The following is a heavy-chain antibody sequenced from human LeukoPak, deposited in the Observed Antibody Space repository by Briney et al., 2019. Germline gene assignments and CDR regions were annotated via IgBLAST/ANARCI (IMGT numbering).Heavy chain of an antibody. D-gene: IGHD1-26*01. CDR3: ARGEGHGSYYFDF. Sequence: SETLSLTCTGSGGSISSFYWSWIRQPPGKGLDWIGYIYYSGSTNYNPSLKSRVTISVDTSKNQFSLKLSSVTAADTAVYYCARGEGHGSYYFDFWGQGTLVTVSS. CDR2: IYYSGST. J-gene: IGHJ4*02. V-gene: IGHV4-59*01. CDR1: GGSISSFY.